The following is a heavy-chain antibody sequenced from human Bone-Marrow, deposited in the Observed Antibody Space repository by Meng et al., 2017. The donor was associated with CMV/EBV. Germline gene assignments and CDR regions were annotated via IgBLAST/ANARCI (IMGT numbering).Heavy chain of an antibody. V-gene: IGHV1-18*01. J-gene: IGHJ5*02. D-gene: IGHD1-26*01. Sequence: ASVKVSCKASGYTFTSYGISWVRQAPGQGLEWMGWISAYNGNTNYAQKLQGRVTMTTDTSTSTDYMELRSLRSDDTAVYYCARTGQWELLGGRAFDPWGQGTLVTVSS. CDR2: ISAYNGNT. CDR1: GYTFTSYG. CDR3: ARTGQWELLGGRAFDP.